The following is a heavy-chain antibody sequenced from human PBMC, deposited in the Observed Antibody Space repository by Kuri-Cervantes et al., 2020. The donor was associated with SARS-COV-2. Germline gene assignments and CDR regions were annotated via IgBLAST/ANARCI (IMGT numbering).Heavy chain of an antibody. D-gene: IGHD3-3*01. CDR3: ARYFGVITVDY. V-gene: IGHV3-21*01. CDR1: GFTFSSYS. CDR2: INTDGSHK. J-gene: IGHJ4*02. Sequence: GGSLRLSCAASGFTFSSYSMPWVRQAPGKGLEWVSSINTDGSHKNYADSVKGRFTISRDSAKSSLYLQMNSLRVEDTAVYYCARYFGVITVDYWGRGTLVTVSS.